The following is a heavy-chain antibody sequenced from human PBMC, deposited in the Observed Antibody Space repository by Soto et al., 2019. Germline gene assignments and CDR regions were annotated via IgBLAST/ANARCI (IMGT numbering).Heavy chain of an antibody. D-gene: IGHD3-9*01. V-gene: IGHV4-59*01. CDR1: GVSISSYY. Sequence: SDTLSLTCTVLGVSISSYYWSWIRQPPGKGLEWIGYIYYSGSTNYNPSLKSRVTISVDTSKNQFSLKLSSVTAADTAVYYCARVYYDILTGYSPFDYWGQGTLVTVS. J-gene: IGHJ4*02. CDR2: IYYSGST. CDR3: ARVYYDILTGYSPFDY.